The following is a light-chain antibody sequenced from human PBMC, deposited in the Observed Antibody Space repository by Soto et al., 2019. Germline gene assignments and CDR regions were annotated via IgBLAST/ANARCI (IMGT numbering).Light chain of an antibody. V-gene: IGLV2-11*01. CDR3: CSYAGSYTVV. Sequence: QSALTQPRSVSGSPGQSVTISCTGTSSDVGGYNYVSWYQQHPGKAPKLMIYDVNKRPSGVPDRFSGSKSGNTASLTISGLQAEDEADYYCCSYAGSYTVVFGGGTKATVL. J-gene: IGLJ2*01. CDR1: SSDVGGYNY. CDR2: DVN.